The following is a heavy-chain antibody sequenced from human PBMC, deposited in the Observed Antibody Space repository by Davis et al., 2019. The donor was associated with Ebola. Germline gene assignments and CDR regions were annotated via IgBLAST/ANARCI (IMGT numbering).Heavy chain of an antibody. CDR2: IYYSGST. Sequence: SETLSLTCTVSGGSISSYYWSWIRQPPGKGLEWIGYIYYSGSTDYSPSLRGRATISLDTSKNQFSLRLSSVTAADTAVYYCARGNSDYGEFDYWGQGTLVAVSS. V-gene: IGHV4-59*01. J-gene: IGHJ4*02. CDR1: GGSISSYY. D-gene: IGHD4-17*01. CDR3: ARGNSDYGEFDY.